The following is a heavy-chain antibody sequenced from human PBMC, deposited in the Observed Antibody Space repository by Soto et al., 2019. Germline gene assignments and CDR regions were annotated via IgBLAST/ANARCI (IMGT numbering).Heavy chain of an antibody. CDR1: GDSASSGVYY. Sequence: LSLTCTVSGDSASSGVYYWTWIRQHPGKGLEWIGNIHYSGSTYYTPSLKSRLTISVDTSNNQFSLKLSSVTAADTAVYYCARALHMTTVTTGGSFYYPLDVWGQGTTVTVSS. CDR3: ARALHMTTVTTGGSFYYPLDV. V-gene: IGHV4-31*03. J-gene: IGHJ6*02. CDR2: IHYSGST. D-gene: IGHD4-17*01.